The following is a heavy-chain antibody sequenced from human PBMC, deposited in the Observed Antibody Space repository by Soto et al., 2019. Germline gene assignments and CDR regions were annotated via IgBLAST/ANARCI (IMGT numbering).Heavy chain of an antibody. V-gene: IGHV3-23*01. CDR2: ISGSGGST. CDR1: GFTFSSYA. J-gene: IGHJ5*02. CDR3: AKDGNPIPYLTGYYRLGWFDP. D-gene: IGHD3-9*01. Sequence: PXVSLGLSCAASGFTFSSYAMSWVRQAPGKGLEWVSAISGSGGSTYYADSVKGRFTISRDNSKNTLYLQMNSLRAEDTAVYYCAKDGNPIPYLTGYYRLGWFDPWGQGTLVTV.